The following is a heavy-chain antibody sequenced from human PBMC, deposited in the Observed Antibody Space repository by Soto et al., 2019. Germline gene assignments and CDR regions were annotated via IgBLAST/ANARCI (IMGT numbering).Heavy chain of an antibody. V-gene: IGHV4-34*01. Sequence: SETLSLTCAVYGGSFSGYYWSWIRQPRVKGLEGSGEINHSGSTNSNPSLKRRVTISVDTYKNQFSLKVSSGTVADTAVYYCAGGSGPTYYYDSSGYWAPYYYYYYGMDVWGQGTRVTVSS. CDR3: AGGSGPTYYYDSSGYWAPYYYYYYGMDV. D-gene: IGHD3-22*01. CDR1: GGSFSGYY. J-gene: IGHJ6*02. CDR2: INHSGST.